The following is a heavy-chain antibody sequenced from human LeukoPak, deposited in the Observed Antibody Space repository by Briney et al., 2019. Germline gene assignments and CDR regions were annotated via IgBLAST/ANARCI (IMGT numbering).Heavy chain of an antibody. CDR3: ARGLQLLWFGEIGY. J-gene: IGHJ4*02. D-gene: IGHD3-10*01. Sequence: GGSLRLCCAASGFTFSSYSMNWVRQAPGKGLEWVSSISSSSSYIYYADSVKGRFTISRDNAKNSLYLQMNSLRAEDTAVYYCARGLQLLWFGEIGYWGQGTLVTVSS. CDR2: ISSSSSYI. V-gene: IGHV3-21*01. CDR1: GFTFSSYS.